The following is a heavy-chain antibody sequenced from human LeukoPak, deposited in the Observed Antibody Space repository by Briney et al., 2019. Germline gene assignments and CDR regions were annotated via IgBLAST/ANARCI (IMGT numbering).Heavy chain of an antibody. V-gene: IGHV1-2*02. CDR3: ARQLDLPLDY. CDR2: INPNSSDP. Sequence: ASVKVSCKASGYTFTGYYMHWVRQAPGQGLEWMGWINPNSSDPNYAQKFQGRVTMTRDTSISTAYMELSRLRSDDTAVYYCARQLDLPLDYWGQGTLVTVSS. J-gene: IGHJ4*02. CDR1: GYTFTGYY. D-gene: IGHD1-1*01.